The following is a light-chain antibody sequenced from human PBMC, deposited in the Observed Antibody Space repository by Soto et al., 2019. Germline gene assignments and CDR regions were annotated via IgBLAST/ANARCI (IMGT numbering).Light chain of an antibody. J-gene: IGLJ1*01. CDR3: SSFTSSITYV. CDR1: SSDVGGYNS. V-gene: IGLV2-14*01. Sequence: QSVLTQPASVSGSPGQWITISCTGTSSDVGGYNSVSWYRQDPGKAPKLMIYDVTNRPSGVSNRFSGSKSGNTASLTISGLQAEDEADYYCSSFTSSITYVFGTGTKVTVL. CDR2: DVT.